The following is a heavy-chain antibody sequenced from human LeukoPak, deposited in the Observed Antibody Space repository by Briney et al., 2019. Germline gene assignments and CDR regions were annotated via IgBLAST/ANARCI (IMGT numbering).Heavy chain of an antibody. CDR3: ARLGRGSGNTLPFDY. CDR1: GGSISSSSDY. CDR2: IYYSGST. Sequence: SETLSLTCTVSGGSISSSSDYWAWIRQPPGKGLEYIGSIYYSGSTYYNPSLESRVTIFVDTSKNQFSLKLSSVTAADTAVYYCARLGRGSGNTLPFDYWGQGTLVSVSS. J-gene: IGHJ4*02. V-gene: IGHV4-39*01. D-gene: IGHD3-10*01.